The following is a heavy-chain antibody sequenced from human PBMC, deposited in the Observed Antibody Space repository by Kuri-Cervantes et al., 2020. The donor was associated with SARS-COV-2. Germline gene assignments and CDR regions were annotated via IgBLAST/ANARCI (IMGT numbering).Heavy chain of an antibody. CDR3: ARAISSWFDY. CDR1: GFTFSDYY. Sequence: GESLKISCAASGFTFSDYYMSWIRQAPGKGLEWVSYISSSGSTIYYADSVKGRFTISRDNAKNSLYLQMNSLRDEDMAVYYCARAISSWFDYWGQGTLVTVSS. CDR2: ISSSGSTI. V-gene: IGHV3-11*04. D-gene: IGHD6-13*01. J-gene: IGHJ4*02.